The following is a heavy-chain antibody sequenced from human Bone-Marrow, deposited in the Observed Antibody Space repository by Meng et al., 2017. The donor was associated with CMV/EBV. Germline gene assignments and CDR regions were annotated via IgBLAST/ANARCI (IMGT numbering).Heavy chain of an antibody. CDR3: ARGPYGATLDY. CDR1: GGSFSGYY. CDR2: INHTGRT. D-gene: IGHD4/OR15-4a*01. J-gene: IGHJ4*02. Sequence: SETLSLTCAVYGGSFSGYYWSWIRQPPEKGLEWIGEINHTGRTKYNPPLKSRVTISVDTSKNQFSLKLSSVTAADTAVYYCARGPYGATLDYWGQGTLVTVSS. V-gene: IGHV4-34*01.